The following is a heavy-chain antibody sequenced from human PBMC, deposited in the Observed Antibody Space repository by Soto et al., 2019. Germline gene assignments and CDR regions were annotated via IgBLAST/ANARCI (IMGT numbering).Heavy chain of an antibody. Sequence: QVQLQESGPGLVKPSETLSLTCTVSGGSISSYYWSWIRQPPGKGLEWIGYIYYSGSTNYNPSLKSRFTISVDTSKNQFSLKLSSVTAADTAVYYCARQRKAVAGATRGGYYFDYWGQGTLVTVSS. J-gene: IGHJ4*02. V-gene: IGHV4-59*08. D-gene: IGHD6-19*01. CDR1: GGSISSYY. CDR3: ARQRKAVAGATRGGYYFDY. CDR2: IYYSGST.